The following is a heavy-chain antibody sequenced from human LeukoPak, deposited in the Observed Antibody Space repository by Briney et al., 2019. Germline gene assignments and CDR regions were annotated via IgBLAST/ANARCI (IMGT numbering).Heavy chain of an antibody. CDR1: GGSISSYY. V-gene: IGHV4-59*01. Sequence: KPSETLSLTCTVSGGSISSYYWSWIRQPPGKGLQWIGYIHYSGSTNYNPSLKSRVTISVNMSKNQFSLRLSSVTAADTAVYYCARVAMVRGGNWFDPWGQGTLVTVSS. CDR3: ARVAMVRGGNWFDP. D-gene: IGHD3-10*01. CDR2: IHYSGST. J-gene: IGHJ5*02.